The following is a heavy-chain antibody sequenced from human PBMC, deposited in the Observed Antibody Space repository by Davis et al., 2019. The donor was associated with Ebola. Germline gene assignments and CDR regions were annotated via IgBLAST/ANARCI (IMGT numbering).Heavy chain of an antibody. CDR3: ARGNWVEMAKRYGLDV. J-gene: IGHJ6*04. D-gene: IGHD5-24*01. V-gene: IGHV4-34*01. CDR1: GESFNDYY. Sequence: MPSETLSLTCAVYGESFNDYYWSWIRLAPGKGLEWIGEMNHRGSTSYNPSLMSRVSISVDTSKNQFSLNLRSLTAADAAVYYCARGNWVEMAKRYGLDVWGKGTTVTVSS. CDR2: MNHRGST.